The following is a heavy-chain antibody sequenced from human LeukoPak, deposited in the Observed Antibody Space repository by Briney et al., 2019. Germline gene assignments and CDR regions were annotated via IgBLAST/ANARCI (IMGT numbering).Heavy chain of an antibody. CDR3: ARDPASWTYYDSSGYYDY. CDR1: GFTFGTYG. V-gene: IGHV3-33*01. D-gene: IGHD3-22*01. CDR2: IWYDGSNK. Sequence: PGESLRLSCVASGFTFGTYGMHWVRQAPGKGLEWVAIIWYDGSNKYYADSVKGRFTISRDNSKNTLYLQMNSLRAEDTAVYYCARDPASWTYYDSSGYYDYWGQGTLVTVSS. J-gene: IGHJ4*02.